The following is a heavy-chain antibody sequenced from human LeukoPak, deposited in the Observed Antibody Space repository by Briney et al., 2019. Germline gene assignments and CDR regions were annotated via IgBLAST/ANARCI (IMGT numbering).Heavy chain of an antibody. Sequence: GGSLRLSCAASGSTFSSYEMNWVRQAPGKGLEWVSYISSSGSTIYYADSVKGRFTISRDNAKNSLYLQMNSLRAEDTAVYYCARAYYDILTGSNYFDYWGQGTLVTVSS. CDR3: ARAYYDILTGSNYFDY. D-gene: IGHD3-9*01. J-gene: IGHJ4*02. CDR1: GSTFSSYE. CDR2: ISSSGSTI. V-gene: IGHV3-48*03.